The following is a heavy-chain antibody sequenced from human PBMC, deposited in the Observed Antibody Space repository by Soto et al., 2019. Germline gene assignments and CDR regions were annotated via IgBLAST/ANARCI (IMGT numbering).Heavy chain of an antibody. D-gene: IGHD3-10*01. V-gene: IGHV4-4*02. Sequence: SETLSLTCAVSGVSISSGNWWTWVRQTPQRGLEYIGEIFHDGTANYYPSSERRVAISVDPSKNPFSLKLTSVTAADTAIYFCAILVYDTRLNYMYFDFWGQGALVTVSS. CDR3: AILVYDTRLNYMYFDF. CDR1: GVSISSGNW. CDR2: IFHDGTA. J-gene: IGHJ4*02.